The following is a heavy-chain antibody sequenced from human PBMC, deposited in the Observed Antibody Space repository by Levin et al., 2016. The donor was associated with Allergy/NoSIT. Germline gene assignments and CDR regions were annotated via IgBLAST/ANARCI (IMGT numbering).Heavy chain of an antibody. Sequence: SETLSLTCAVSGGSISSSNWWSWVRQPPGKGLEWIGEIYHSGSTNYNPSLKSRVTISVDKSKNQFSLKLSSVTAADTAVYYCIGYCSGGSCLQRPDYWGQGTLVTVSS. CDR3: IGYCSGGSCLQRPDY. D-gene: IGHD2-15*01. CDR1: GGSISSSNW. J-gene: IGHJ4*02. CDR2: IYHSGST. V-gene: IGHV4-4*02.